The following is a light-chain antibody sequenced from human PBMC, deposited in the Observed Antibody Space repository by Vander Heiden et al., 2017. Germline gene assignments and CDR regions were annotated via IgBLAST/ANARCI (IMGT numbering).Light chain of an antibody. V-gene: IGKV2-28*01. CDR3: MQALQTPPWT. J-gene: IGKJ1*01. Sequence: DIVMTQSPLSLPVTPGEPASISCRSSQSLLHSNGYNYLDWYLQKPGQYQQLLIYLCSNRAFGAPDRFRGTASGTDFTLKISRVEAEDVGIYYCMQALQTPPWTFGQGTKVEIK. CDR1: QSLLHSNGYNY. CDR2: LCS.